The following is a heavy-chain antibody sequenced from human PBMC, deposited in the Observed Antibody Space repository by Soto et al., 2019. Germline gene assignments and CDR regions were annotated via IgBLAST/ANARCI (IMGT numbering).Heavy chain of an antibody. CDR1: GGSISSSSDY. D-gene: IGHD5-18*01. J-gene: IGHJ4*02. CDR3: ARHLRDTAMDSYFDY. Sequence: QLQLQESGPGLVNPSETLSLTCTVSGGSISSSSDYWGWIRQPPGKGLEWIGSIYYSGSTYYNPSIKSRVTISGDTSKNQFSLKLSSVTAADTAVYYCARHLRDTAMDSYFDYWGQGTLVTVSS. CDR2: IYYSGST. V-gene: IGHV4-39*01.